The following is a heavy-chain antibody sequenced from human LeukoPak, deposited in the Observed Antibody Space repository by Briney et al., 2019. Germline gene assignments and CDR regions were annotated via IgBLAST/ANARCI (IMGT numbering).Heavy chain of an antibody. V-gene: IGHV4-38-2*01. Sequence: SETLSLTCAVSGYSISSASYWGWIRQPPGKGLEWIGNIYHSGSPYYNPSPKSRVTISVDTSKNQFSLKLSSVTAADTAVYYCARQLGYCSSTSCYTKNWFDPWGQGTLVTVSS. D-gene: IGHD2-2*02. CDR2: IYHSGSP. CDR1: GYSISSASY. CDR3: ARQLGYCSSTSCYTKNWFDP. J-gene: IGHJ5*02.